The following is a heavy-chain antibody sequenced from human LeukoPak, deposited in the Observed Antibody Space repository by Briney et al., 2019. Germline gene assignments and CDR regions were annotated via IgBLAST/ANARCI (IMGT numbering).Heavy chain of an antibody. CDR1: GYTFTGYY. V-gene: IGHV1-2*02. CDR3: ARRPYKYYDILTGSYRSEFEY. D-gene: IGHD3-9*01. Sequence: GASVKVSCKASGYTFTGYYMHWVRQAPGQGLEWMGWINPNSGGTNYAQKFQGRVTMTRDTSISTAYMELSSLRSEDTAVYYCARRPYKYYDILTGSYRSEFEYWGQGTLVTVSS. J-gene: IGHJ4*02. CDR2: INPNSGGT.